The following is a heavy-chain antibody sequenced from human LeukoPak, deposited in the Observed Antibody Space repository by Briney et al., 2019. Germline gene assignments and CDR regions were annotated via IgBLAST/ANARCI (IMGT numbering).Heavy chain of an antibody. Sequence: GGSLRLSCAASGFTFDDYAMHWVRQAPGKGLEWVSGISWNSGSIGYADSVKGRFTISRDNAKNSLYLQMNSLRAEDTALYYCAIDTNWFDPWGQGTLVTVSS. J-gene: IGHJ5*02. CDR3: AIDTNWFDP. V-gene: IGHV3-9*01. CDR1: GFTFDDYA. CDR2: ISWNSGSI.